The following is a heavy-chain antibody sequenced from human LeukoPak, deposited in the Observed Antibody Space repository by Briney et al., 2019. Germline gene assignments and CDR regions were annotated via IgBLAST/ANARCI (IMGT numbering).Heavy chain of an antibody. V-gene: IGHV1-69*04. D-gene: IGHD2-15*01. CDR3: ARDWNCSGGSCYRGSDY. CDR1: GGTFGSYA. J-gene: IGHJ4*02. Sequence: ASVRVSCKASGGTFGSYAISWVRQAPGQGLEWMGRIIPILGIANYAQKFQGRVTITADKSTSTAYMELSSLRSEDTAVYYCARDWNCSGGSCYRGSDYWGQGTLVTVSS. CDR2: IIPILGIA.